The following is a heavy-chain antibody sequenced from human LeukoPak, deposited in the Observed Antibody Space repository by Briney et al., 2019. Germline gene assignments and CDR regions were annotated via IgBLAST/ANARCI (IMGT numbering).Heavy chain of an antibody. Sequence: WGSLRLSCAASGFTFRSFAMSWVRQAPGKGLEWVSGIIGSGRTTFYADSVKGRFTISRDNSKNTLYLQMNSLRAEDTAIYYCAKKEGDTYFSWYMDVWGKGTTVTVSS. J-gene: IGHJ6*03. V-gene: IGHV3-23*01. CDR1: GFTFRSFA. CDR3: AKKEGDTYFSWYMDV. D-gene: IGHD2-21*01. CDR2: IIGSGRTT.